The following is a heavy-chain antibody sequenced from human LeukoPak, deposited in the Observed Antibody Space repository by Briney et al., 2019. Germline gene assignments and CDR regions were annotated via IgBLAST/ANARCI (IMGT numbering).Heavy chain of an antibody. J-gene: IGHJ4*02. CDR3: ATARGIVVVYFDY. Sequence: ASVKVSCKASGYTFTRYYMHWVRQAPGQGLEWMGWINPNSGGTNYAQKFQGRVTMTRDTSISTAYMELSRLRSDDTAVYYCATARGIVVVYFDYWGQGTLVTVSS. CDR1: GYTFTRYY. V-gene: IGHV1-2*02. D-gene: IGHD2-15*01. CDR2: INPNSGGT.